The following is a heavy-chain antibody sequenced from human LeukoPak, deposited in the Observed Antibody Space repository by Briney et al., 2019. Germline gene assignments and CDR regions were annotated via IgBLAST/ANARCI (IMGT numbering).Heavy chain of an antibody. Sequence: SETLSLTCTVSGGSVSSGTFYWRWIRQPPGKGLEWIGYIYYSGSTNYNPSLKSRVTISVDTSKNQFSLKLSSVTAADTAVYYCARYGGNPSYNYWGQGTLVTVSS. CDR1: GGSVSSGTFY. CDR3: ARYGGNPSYNY. CDR2: IYYSGST. J-gene: IGHJ4*02. V-gene: IGHV4-61*01. D-gene: IGHD4-23*01.